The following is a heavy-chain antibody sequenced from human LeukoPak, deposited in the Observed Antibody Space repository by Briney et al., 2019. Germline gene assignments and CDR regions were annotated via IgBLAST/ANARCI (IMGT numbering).Heavy chain of an antibody. D-gene: IGHD3-9*01. J-gene: IGHJ4*02. CDR2: VRYGGNIK. CDR3: TKDLGTEYNIFDY. V-gene: IGHV3-30*02. CDR1: EFTFSAYA. Sequence: PGGSLRLSCATSEFTFSAYAMHLIRQAPGRGLEWVAFVRYGGNIKYYADSVKGRFTISRDNSKNTLYLQMNSLRPEDTAVYYCTKDLGTEYNIFDYWGQGTLVTVSS.